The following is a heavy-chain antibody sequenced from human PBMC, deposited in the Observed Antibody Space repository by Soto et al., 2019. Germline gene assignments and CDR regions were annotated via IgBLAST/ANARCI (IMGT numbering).Heavy chain of an antibody. V-gene: IGHV3-48*02. J-gene: IGHJ6*02. D-gene: IGHD2-2*01. Sequence: TGGSLRLSCAASGFTFSSYWMSWVRQAPGKGLEWVSYISSSSSTIYYADSVKGRFTLSRDNAKNSLYLQMNSLRDEDTAVYYCAAPEYCTSTSCHNYYGMDVWGQGTTVTVSS. CDR3: AAPEYCTSTSCHNYYGMDV. CDR1: GFTFSSYW. CDR2: ISSSSSTI.